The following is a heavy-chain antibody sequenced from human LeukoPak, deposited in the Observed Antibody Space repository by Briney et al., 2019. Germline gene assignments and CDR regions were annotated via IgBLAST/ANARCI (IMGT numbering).Heavy chain of an antibody. D-gene: IGHD1-26*01. V-gene: IGHV4-61*01. J-gene: IGHJ4*02. CDR2: IYYSGST. Sequence: NPSETLSLTCTVSGGSVSSGSYYWSWIRQPPGKGLEWIGYIYYSGSTNYNPSLKSRVTISVDTPKNQFSLKLSSMTAADTAMYYCARNVVGAPSDYWGQGTLVTVSS. CDR3: ARNVVGAPSDY. CDR1: GGSVSSGSYY.